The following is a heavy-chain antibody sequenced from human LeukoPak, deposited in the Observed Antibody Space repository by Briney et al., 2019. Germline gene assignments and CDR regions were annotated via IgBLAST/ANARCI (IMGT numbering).Heavy chain of an antibody. D-gene: IGHD2/OR15-2a*01. Sequence: GGSLRLFCAASGFTFSSYDMHWVRQVTGRGLEWFSAIGIAGDTYYLASVKGRFTISRENAENSLYLQMNSLRAGDTAVYYCARDRLSNGAGSYFDLWGRGTLVSVSS. CDR1: GFTFSSYD. CDR2: IGIAGDT. J-gene: IGHJ2*01. CDR3: ARDRLSNGAGSYFDL. V-gene: IGHV3-13*04.